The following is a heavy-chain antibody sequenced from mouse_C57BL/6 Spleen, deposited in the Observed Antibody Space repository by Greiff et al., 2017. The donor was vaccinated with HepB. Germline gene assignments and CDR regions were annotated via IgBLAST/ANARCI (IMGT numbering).Heavy chain of an antibody. CDR3: VRGSYDGYIFAY. CDR1: GFSFNTYA. D-gene: IGHD2-3*01. Sequence: GGGLVQPKGSLKLSCAASGFSFNTYAMNWVRQAPGKGLEWVARIRSKSNNYATYYADSVKDRFTISRDDSESMLYLQMNNLKTEDTAMYYCVRGSYDGYIFAYWGQGTLVTVSA. V-gene: IGHV10-1*01. CDR2: IRSKSNNYAT. J-gene: IGHJ3*01.